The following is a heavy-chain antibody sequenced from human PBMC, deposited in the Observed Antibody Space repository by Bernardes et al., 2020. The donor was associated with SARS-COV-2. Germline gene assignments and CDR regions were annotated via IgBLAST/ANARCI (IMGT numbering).Heavy chain of an antibody. J-gene: IGHJ6*02. D-gene: IGHD3-3*01. V-gene: IGHV1-18*01. CDR2: ISAYNGNT. CDR3: ARGDYTILGVDRYYYGIDV. CDR1: GYAFTSYG. Sequence: SVKVSCKASGYAFTSYGIIWVRQAPGQGLEWMGWISAYNGNTNYAQKLQGRVTMTTDTSTSTAYMELRSLRSDDTAVYYCARGDYTILGVDRYYYGIDVWGQGTTVTVS.